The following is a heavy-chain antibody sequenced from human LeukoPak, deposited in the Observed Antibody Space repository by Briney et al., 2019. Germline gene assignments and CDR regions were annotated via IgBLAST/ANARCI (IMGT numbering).Heavy chain of an antibody. CDR2: IYSGGST. CDR3: ARLTYSSGDFDY. Sequence: GGSLRLSCAASGFTFSSYWMSWVRQAPGKGLEWVSVIYSGGSTYYADSVKGRFTISRDNSKNTLYLQMNSLRAEDTAVYYCARLTYSSGDFDYWGQGTLVTVSS. D-gene: IGHD6-19*01. J-gene: IGHJ4*02. CDR1: GFTFSSYW. V-gene: IGHV3-53*01.